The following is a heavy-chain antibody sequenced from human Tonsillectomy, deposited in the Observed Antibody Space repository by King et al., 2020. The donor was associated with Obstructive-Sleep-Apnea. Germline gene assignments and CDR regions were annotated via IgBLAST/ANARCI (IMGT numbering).Heavy chain of an antibody. CDR3: ARGMSVSAYYYGMDV. V-gene: IGHV3-21*01. D-gene: IGHD2/OR15-2a*01. CDR1: GFTFSSYS. CDR2: ISDTSSYI. Sequence: VQLVESGGGLVKPGGSLRLSCAVSGFTFSSYSMNWVRQAPGKGLECVSSISDTSSYIYYADSVKGRFTISRDNAKNSLYLQMNSLRAEDTGVYYCARGMSVSAYYYGMDVWGQGTTVTVSS. J-gene: IGHJ6*02.